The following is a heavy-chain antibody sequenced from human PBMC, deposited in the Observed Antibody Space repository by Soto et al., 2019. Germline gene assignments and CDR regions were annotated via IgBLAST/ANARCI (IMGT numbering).Heavy chain of an antibody. D-gene: IGHD2-2*02. J-gene: IGHJ6*03. Sequence: GATLGNPTGRLTQKCTAPGFSLNNARMGVSWIRQPPGKALEWLAHIFSNDEKSYSTSLKSRLTISKDTSKSQVVLTMTNMDPVDTATYYCARISAAINYYYYYMDVWGQGTTATVSS. CDR1: GFSLNNARMG. V-gene: IGHV2-26*01. CDR3: ARISAAINYYYYYMDV. CDR2: IFSNDEK.